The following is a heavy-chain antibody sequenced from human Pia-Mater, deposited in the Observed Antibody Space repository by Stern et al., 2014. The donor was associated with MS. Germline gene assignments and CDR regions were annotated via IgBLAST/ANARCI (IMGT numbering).Heavy chain of an antibody. CDR1: GYTFSSFA. Sequence: VQLVESGAEVKKPGASVKVACEASGYTFSSFAIHWVRQAPGQRLEWLGWIIAGSGDTKYSQRFQDRVTITRDTSANTVYMEMSSLRSEDTAIYYCARALYGSQFGYWGQGTLVTVSS. D-gene: IGHD6-19*01. CDR2: IIAGSGDT. J-gene: IGHJ4*02. V-gene: IGHV1-3*01. CDR3: ARALYGSQFGY.